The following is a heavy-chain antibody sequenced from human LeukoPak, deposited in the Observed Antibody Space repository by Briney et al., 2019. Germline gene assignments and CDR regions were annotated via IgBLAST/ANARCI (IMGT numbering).Heavy chain of an antibody. D-gene: IGHD3-10*01. Sequence: PSETLSLTCTVSGYSISSGYYWGWIRQPPGKGLEWIGSIYHSGSTYYNPSLKSRVTISVDTSKNQFSLKLSSVTAADTAVYYCARVEEDYGSGSYSPPPYYFDYWGQGTLVTVSS. CDR2: IYHSGST. J-gene: IGHJ4*02. CDR3: ARVEEDYGSGSYSPPPYYFDY. V-gene: IGHV4-38-2*02. CDR1: GYSISSGYY.